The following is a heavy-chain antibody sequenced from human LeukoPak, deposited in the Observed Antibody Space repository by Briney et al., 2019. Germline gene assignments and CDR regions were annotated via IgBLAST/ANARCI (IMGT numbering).Heavy chain of an antibody. CDR3: AREEARRGIDY. V-gene: IGHV3-66*01. J-gene: IGHJ4*02. CDR1: GFTVSSNY. CDR2: IYSGGST. Sequence: GGSLGLSWAAAGFTVSSNYMSWVRQAPGKGLEWVSVIYSGGSTYYADSVKGRFTISRDNSKNTLYLQMNSLRAEDTAVYYCAREEARRGIDYWGQGTLVTVSS.